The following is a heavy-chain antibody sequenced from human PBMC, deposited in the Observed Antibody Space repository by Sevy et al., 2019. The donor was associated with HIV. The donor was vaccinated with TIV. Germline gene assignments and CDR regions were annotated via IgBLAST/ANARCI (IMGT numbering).Heavy chain of an antibody. CDR2: IDQDGSDK. CDR3: ARAGGWGNINHSNQILDI. D-gene: IGHD3-16*01. J-gene: IGHJ3*02. V-gene: IGHV3-7*01. Sequence: GGSLRLSCAASEFIFTGYWMNWVRQAPGKGLEWVANIDQDGSDKRYVDSVRGRFTISRDNANNFLYLQMSSLRADDTDVYYGARAGGWGNINHSNQILDIWGHGTKVTVSS. CDR1: EFIFTGYW.